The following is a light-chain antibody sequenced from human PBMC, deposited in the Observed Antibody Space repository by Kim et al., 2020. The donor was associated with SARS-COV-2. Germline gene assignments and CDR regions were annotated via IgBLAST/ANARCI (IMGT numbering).Light chain of an antibody. V-gene: IGKV3D-15*01. CDR2: AAS. J-gene: IGKJ4*01. Sequence: ELVLTQSPATLSVSLGERVTLSCRASQNINTNVAWFHQKPGQAPRLLIYAASIRATGIPARFSGSGSGTQFTLTINSLQSEDSAVFFCHQYYDWPLTFGGGTKLEIK. CDR1: QNINTN. CDR3: HQYYDWPLT.